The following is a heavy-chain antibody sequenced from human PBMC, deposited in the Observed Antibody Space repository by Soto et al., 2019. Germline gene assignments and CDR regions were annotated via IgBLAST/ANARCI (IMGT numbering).Heavy chain of an antibody. Sequence: NPSESLSLAGSVSVASRSNNSYYWGWIRQPPGKGLEWIGTIYYTGNTFYNPSLGSRVTISVDTSKNQLSLNLTSLTVADTAVYYCARPRWKDGIKWGRGILVTVSS. CDR1: VASRSNNSYY. CDR2: IYYTGNT. CDR3: ARPRWKDGIK. J-gene: IGHJ4*02. V-gene: IGHV4-39*01. D-gene: IGHD1-20*01.